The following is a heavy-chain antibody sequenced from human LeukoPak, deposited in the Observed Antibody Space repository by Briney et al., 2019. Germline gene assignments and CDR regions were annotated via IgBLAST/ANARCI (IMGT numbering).Heavy chain of an antibody. J-gene: IGHJ4*02. V-gene: IGHV3-43*02. CDR2: ISGDGDST. CDR3: AKDIRERGYAAF. CDR1: GFTFDDYA. Sequence: GGSLRLSCAASGFTFDDYAMHWVRQAPGKGLEWVSLISGDGDSTYYADSIKGRFTISRDNSKNSLYLQMNSLRSEDTALHYCAKDIRERGYAAFWGQGTLVIVSS. D-gene: IGHD3-22*01.